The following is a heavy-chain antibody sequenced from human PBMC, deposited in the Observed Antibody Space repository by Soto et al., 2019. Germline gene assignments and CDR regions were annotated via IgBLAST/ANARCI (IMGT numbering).Heavy chain of an antibody. Sequence: GGSLRLSCAASGFTFSSYAMSWVRQAPGKGLEWVSAISGSGGSTYYADSVKGRFTISRDNSKNTLYLQMNSLRAEDTAVYYCAKRAGYSYGYVWDYYYYGMDVWGQGTTVTVSS. V-gene: IGHV3-23*01. CDR3: AKRAGYSYGYVWDYYYYGMDV. CDR1: GFTFSSYA. J-gene: IGHJ6*02. D-gene: IGHD5-18*01. CDR2: ISGSGGST.